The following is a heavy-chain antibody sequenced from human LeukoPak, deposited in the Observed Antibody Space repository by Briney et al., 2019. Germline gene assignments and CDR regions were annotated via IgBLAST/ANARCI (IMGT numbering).Heavy chain of an antibody. D-gene: IGHD4-23*01. Sequence: GGSLRLSCAASGFTVSNSYMSWVRQAPGKGLEGVSVSYSGGTIAYADSVKGRFTISRDNSKNTVYLQMNSLRAEDTAVYYCARDRLRWYFDYWGQGTLVTVSS. J-gene: IGHJ4*02. CDR1: GFTVSNSY. V-gene: IGHV3-66*01. CDR3: ARDRLRWYFDY. CDR2: SYSGGTI.